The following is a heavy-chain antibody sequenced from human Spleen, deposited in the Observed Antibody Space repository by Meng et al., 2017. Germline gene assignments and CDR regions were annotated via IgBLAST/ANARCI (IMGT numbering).Heavy chain of an antibody. CDR1: GNTFTAYS. Sequence: ASVKVSCKASGNTFTAYSIHWLRQAPGQGLEWMGRINPNSGGTNYAQKFQGRVTMTRDMSISTANMELSSLRSDDTAMYYCALCGGESYIADYWGQGTLVTVSS. V-gene: IGHV1-2*06. CDR2: INPNSGGT. J-gene: IGHJ4*02. D-gene: IGHD2-21*01. CDR3: ALCGGESYIADY.